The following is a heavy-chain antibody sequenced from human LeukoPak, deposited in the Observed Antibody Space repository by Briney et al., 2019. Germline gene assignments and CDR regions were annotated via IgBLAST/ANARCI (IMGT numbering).Heavy chain of an antibody. D-gene: IGHD4-17*01. J-gene: IGHJ4*02. Sequence: GGSLRLSCAASGFTFSSYAMHWVRQAPGKGLEWEAVISYDGSNKYYADSVKGRFTISRDNSKNTLYLQMNSLRAEDTAVYYCASHAPSGDYPGGDYWGQGTLVTVSS. CDR2: ISYDGSNK. V-gene: IGHV3-30-3*01. CDR1: GFTFSSYA. CDR3: ASHAPSGDYPGGDY.